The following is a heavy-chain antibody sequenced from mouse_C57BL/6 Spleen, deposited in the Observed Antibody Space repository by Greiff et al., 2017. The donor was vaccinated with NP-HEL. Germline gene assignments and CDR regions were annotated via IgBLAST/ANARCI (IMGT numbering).Heavy chain of an antibody. Sequence: EVQLQQSGPELVKPGASVKIPCKASGYTFTDYNMDWVKQSHGKSLEWIGDINPNNGGTIYNQKFKGKATLTVDKSSSTAYMELRSLTSEDTAVYYCAREDSSGYGYFDYWGQGTTLTVSS. J-gene: IGHJ2*01. CDR2: INPNNGGT. V-gene: IGHV1-18*01. D-gene: IGHD3-2*02. CDR1: GYTFTDYN. CDR3: AREDSSGYGYFDY.